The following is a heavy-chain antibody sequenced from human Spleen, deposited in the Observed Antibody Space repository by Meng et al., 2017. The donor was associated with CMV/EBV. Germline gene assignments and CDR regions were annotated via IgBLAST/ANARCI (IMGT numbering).Heavy chain of an antibody. CDR3: ARDFYDIEGHNYDCFDP. V-gene: IGHV1-18*01. CDR1: GYPFTSYG. D-gene: IGHD2/OR15-2a*01. J-gene: IGHJ5*02. Sequence: ASVKVSCKTSGYPFTSYGISWVRQAPGQGLEWMGWISGYNGRTNYAQNFQGRLIMTADTSTSTAYMELRSLRSADTAVYYCARDFYDIEGHNYDCFDPWGQGALVTVSS. CDR2: ISGYNGRT.